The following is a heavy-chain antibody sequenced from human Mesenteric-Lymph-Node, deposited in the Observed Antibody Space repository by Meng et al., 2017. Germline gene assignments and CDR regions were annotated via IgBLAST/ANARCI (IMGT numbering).Heavy chain of an antibody. V-gene: IGHV4-4*02. CDR1: GGSLSSRNW. CDR2: IYHSGST. CDR3: ARVGAYCGGDCYHPR. J-gene: IGHJ4*02. Sequence: QGQRQEPGPRLGKPSGTLSRTCAVAGGSLSSRNWWSWVRQPPGKGLEWIGEIYHSGSTNYNPSLKSRVTISVDESKNQFSLRLSSGTAADTAVYYCARVGAYCGGDCYHPRWGQGTLVTVSS. D-gene: IGHD2-21*02.